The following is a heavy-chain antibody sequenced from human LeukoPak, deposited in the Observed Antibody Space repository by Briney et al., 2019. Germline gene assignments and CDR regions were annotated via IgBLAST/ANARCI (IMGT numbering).Heavy chain of an antibody. J-gene: IGHJ5*02. CDR2: IYYSGST. V-gene: IGHV4-39*07. D-gene: IGHD3-10*01. Sequence: SETLSLTCTVSGGSISSSSYYWGWIRQPPGKGLEWIGSIYYSGSTYYNPSLKSRITISIDTSKNQFSLKLSSVTVADTAVYYCARDLRVRGVWYNWFDPWGQGTLVTVSS. CDR3: ARDLRVRGVWYNWFDP. CDR1: GGSISSSSYY.